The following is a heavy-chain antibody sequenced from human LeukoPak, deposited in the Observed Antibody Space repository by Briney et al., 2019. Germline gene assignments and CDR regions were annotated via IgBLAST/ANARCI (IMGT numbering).Heavy chain of an antibody. CDR3: AKARSLGVTAAINY. J-gene: IGHJ4*02. Sequence: SGGSLRLSCAASGFTFSDYYMSWIRQAPGKGLEWVSYIRTSGSTIYYADSVKGRYTISRDNSKNTLFLQMDTLRVDDTAVYYCAKARSLGVTAAINYWGQGALVTVSS. V-gene: IGHV3-11*01. CDR1: GFTFSDYY. CDR2: IRTSGSTI. D-gene: IGHD2-2*02.